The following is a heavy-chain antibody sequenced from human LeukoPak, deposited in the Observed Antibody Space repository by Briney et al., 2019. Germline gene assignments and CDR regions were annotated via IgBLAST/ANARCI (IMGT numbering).Heavy chain of an antibody. V-gene: IGHV3-30*18. D-gene: IGHD6-19*01. CDR2: ISYAGSDK. J-gene: IGHJ3*02. Sequence: GGSLRRSCAASGFTFSSHGIHWVRQAPGKGLEWVAVISYAGSDKYYADSVKGRFTISRDNSKNTLYLQMNSLRAEDTAVYYCAKSSSGGWYLLGDAFDIWGQGTMVTVSS. CDR3: AKSSSGGWYLLGDAFDI. CDR1: GFTFSSHG.